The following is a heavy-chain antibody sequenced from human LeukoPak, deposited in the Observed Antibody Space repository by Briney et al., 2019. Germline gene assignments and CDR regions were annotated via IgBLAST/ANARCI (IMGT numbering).Heavy chain of an antibody. CDR3: ARGYSSYWYGVQAPYYFDY. Sequence: GGSLRLSCTASGFTFGDYAMSWFRQAPGKGLECIGFIRSEGYGGTTEYAASVRGRFTISRDDSKNIAYLHMNSLKTEDTAVYFCARGYSSYWYGVQAPYYFDYWGQGALVTVSS. J-gene: IGHJ4*02. CDR1: GFTFGDYA. V-gene: IGHV3-49*03. CDR2: IRSEGYGGTT. D-gene: IGHD6-13*01.